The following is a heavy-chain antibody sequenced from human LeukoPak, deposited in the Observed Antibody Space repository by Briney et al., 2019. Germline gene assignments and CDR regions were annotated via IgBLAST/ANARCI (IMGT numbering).Heavy chain of an antibody. CDR1: GFTFSSYW. CDR3: ARGPKGCSGGSCYPLYYYYYMDV. D-gene: IGHD2-15*01. CDR2: INSDGSST. Sequence: PGGSLRLSCAASGFTFSSYWMSWVRQAPGKGLVWVSRINSDGSSTSYADSVKGRFTISRDNAKNTLYLQMNSLRAEDTAVYYCARGPKGCSGGSCYPLYYYYYMDVWGKGTTVTVSS. J-gene: IGHJ6*03. V-gene: IGHV3-74*01.